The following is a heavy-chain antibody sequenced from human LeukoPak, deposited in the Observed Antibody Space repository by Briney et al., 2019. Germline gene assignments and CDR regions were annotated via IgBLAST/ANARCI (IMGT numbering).Heavy chain of an antibody. V-gene: IGHV3-23*01. CDR3: AKDREWGATRGALDY. D-gene: IGHD1-26*01. CDR2: ISGSGGST. CDR1: GFTFSSYA. J-gene: IGHJ4*02. Sequence: QPGGSLRLSCAASGFTFSSYAMSWLRQAPGKGLEWVSAISGSGGSTYYADSVKGRFTISRDNSRNTLYLQMNSLRGDDTAVYYCAKDREWGATRGALDYWGQGTLVTVSS.